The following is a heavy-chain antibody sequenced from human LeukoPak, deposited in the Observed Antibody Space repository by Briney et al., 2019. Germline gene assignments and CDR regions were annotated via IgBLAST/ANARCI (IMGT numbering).Heavy chain of an antibody. CDR1: GFTFSSYG. D-gene: IGHD6-19*01. J-gene: IGHJ4*02. CDR3: ARDWSRGGWYAELDS. Sequence: GGSLRLSCAASGFTFSSYGMNWVRQAPGKGLEWISYISGSSSPIYYADSVRGRFTISRDNAKNSLYLQMNSLRAEDTAVYYCARDWSRGGWYAELDSWGQGALVTVSS. CDR2: ISGSSSPI. V-gene: IGHV3-48*04.